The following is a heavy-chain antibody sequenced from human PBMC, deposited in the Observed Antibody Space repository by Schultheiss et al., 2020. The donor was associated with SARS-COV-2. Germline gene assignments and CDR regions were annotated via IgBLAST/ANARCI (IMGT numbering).Heavy chain of an antibody. Sequence: GESLKISCAASGFTFSSYAMHWVRQAPGKGLEWVAVISYDGSNKYYADSVKGRFTISRDNSKNTLYLQMNSLRAEDTAVYYCARDYCGGCFQHWGQGTLVTVLL. CDR2: ISYDGSNK. CDR3: ARDYCGGCFQH. CDR1: GFTFSSYA. V-gene: IGHV3-30*04. D-gene: IGHD2-21*01. J-gene: IGHJ1*01.